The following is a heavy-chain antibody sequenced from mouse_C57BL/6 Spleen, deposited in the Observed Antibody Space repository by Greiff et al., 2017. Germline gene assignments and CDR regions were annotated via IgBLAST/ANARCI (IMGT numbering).Heavy chain of an antibody. J-gene: IGHJ4*01. Sequence: DVQLVESGGGLVKPGGSLKLSCAASGFTFSDYGMHWVRQAPEKGLEWVAYISSGSSTIYYADTVKGRFTISRDNAKNTLFLQMTSLRSEDTAMYYCARHGNYVYYAMDYWGQGTSVTVSS. CDR3: ARHGNYVYYAMDY. V-gene: IGHV5-17*01. CDR1: GFTFSDYG. D-gene: IGHD2-1*01. CDR2: ISSGSSTI.